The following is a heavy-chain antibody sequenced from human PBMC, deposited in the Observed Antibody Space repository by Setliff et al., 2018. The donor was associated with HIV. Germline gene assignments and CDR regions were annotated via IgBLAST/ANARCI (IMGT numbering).Heavy chain of an antibody. Sequence: KTSETLSLTCDVSGYSMKNGYWWGWVRQPPGKGLEWIGTIYLTGHTFYNPSLKSRVTMSVDTSKNQFSLRLTSVTAADTAVYYCARDRMPMASWVPDKWGQGTLVTVSS. CDR1: GYSMKNGYW. CDR3: ARDRMPMASWVPDK. V-gene: IGHV4-38-2*02. CDR2: IYLTGHT. D-gene: IGHD2-2*01. J-gene: IGHJ4*02.